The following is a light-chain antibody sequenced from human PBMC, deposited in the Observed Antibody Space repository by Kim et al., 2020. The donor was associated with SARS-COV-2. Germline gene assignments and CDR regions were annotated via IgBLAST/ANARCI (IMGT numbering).Light chain of an antibody. J-gene: IGLJ1*01. Sequence: APGKSARITCGSYKIGRESVRWYQQKPGQAPVLVIYYDSDRPSGIPERFSGSNSGNTATLTISRVEAGDEADYYCQVWDNHSGHYVFGTGTKVTVL. CDR2: YDS. V-gene: IGLV3-21*04. CDR3: QVWDNHSGHYV. CDR1: KIGRES.